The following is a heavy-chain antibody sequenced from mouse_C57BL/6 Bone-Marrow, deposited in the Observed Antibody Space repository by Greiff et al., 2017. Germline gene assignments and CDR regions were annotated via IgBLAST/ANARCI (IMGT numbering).Heavy chain of an antibody. CDR2: IHPNSGST. D-gene: IGHD2-2*01. CDR1: GYTFTSYW. J-gene: IGHJ4*01. CDR3: ARSVLWLRRYYAMDY. Sequence: QVQLKESGAELVKPGASVKLSCKASGYTFTSYWMHWVKQRPGQGLEWIGMIHPNSGSTNYNEKFKSKATLTVDKSSSTAYTQLSSLTSEDSAVXYCARSVLWLRRYYAMDYWGQGTSVTVSS. V-gene: IGHV1-64*01.